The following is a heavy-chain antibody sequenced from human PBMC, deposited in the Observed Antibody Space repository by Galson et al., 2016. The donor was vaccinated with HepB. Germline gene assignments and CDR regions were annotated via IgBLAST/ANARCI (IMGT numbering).Heavy chain of an antibody. D-gene: IGHD6-19*01. CDR1: GFSFSSFG. Sequence: SLRLSCAASGFSFSSFGMHWVRQAPGKGLEWVAIIWYDGSNKYYADSVKGRFTISRDNSKNTLYLQMNSLRVEDTAVYYCARWKASGWYGPFGYWGQGTLVTVSS. CDR2: IWYDGSNK. J-gene: IGHJ4*02. V-gene: IGHV3-33*01. CDR3: ARWKASGWYGPFGY.